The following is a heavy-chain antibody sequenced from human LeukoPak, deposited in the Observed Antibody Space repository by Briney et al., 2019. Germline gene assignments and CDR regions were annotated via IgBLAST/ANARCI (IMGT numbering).Heavy chain of an antibody. J-gene: IGHJ1*01. V-gene: IGHV3-23*01. CDR1: GFTFSSYA. CDR2: ISGSGGST. D-gene: IGHD3-22*01. CDR3: AKDQHSSGYPQYFQH. Sequence: QTGGSLRLSCAASGFTFSSYAMSWVRQAPGKGLEWVSAISGSGGSTYYADSVKGRFTISRDNSKNTLYLQMNSLRAEDTAVYYCAKDQHSSGYPQYFQHWGQGTLVTVSS.